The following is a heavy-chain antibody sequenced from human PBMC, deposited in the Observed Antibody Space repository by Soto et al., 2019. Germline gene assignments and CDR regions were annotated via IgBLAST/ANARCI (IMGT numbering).Heavy chain of an antibody. CDR2: IYYSGST. V-gene: IGHV4-39*01. Sequence: QLQLQESGPGLVKPSETLSLTCTVSGGSISSSSYYWGWIRQPPGKGLEWIGNIYYSGSTYYNASLKSRVTISVDTSKNQFSLKLSSVTAADTSVYYCARVVGYCSGGSCYSSSHFDYWGQGTLVTVSS. D-gene: IGHD2-15*01. CDR1: GGSISSSSYY. CDR3: ARVVGYCSGGSCYSSSHFDY. J-gene: IGHJ4*02.